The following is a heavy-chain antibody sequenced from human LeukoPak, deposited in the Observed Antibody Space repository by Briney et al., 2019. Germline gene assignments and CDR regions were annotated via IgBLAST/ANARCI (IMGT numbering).Heavy chain of an antibody. D-gene: IGHD1-26*01. CDR3: ARLFHPALSGNYPFDY. J-gene: IGHJ4*02. Sequence: PSETLSLACTVSGGSINSYYWSWIRQPPGKGLEWIAYIYYSGSTSYNPSLKSRVTISVDTSKNQFSLKLNSVTAADTAMYYCARLFHPALSGNYPFDYWGQGTLVTVSS. CDR1: GGSINSYY. CDR2: IYYSGST. V-gene: IGHV4-59*01.